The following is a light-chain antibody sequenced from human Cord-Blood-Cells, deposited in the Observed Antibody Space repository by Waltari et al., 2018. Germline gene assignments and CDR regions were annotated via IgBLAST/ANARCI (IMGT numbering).Light chain of an antibody. CDR3: SSYTSSSTLVV. CDR2: DVS. V-gene: IGLV2-14*01. Sequence: QSALTQPASVSGSPGQSLTISCTGTSSDVGGYPYVSWYQQHPGKAPKLMIYDVSNRPSGVSNRFSGSKSGNTASLTISGLQAEDEADYYCSSYTSSSTLVVFGTGTKVTVL. J-gene: IGLJ1*01. CDR1: SSDVGGYPY.